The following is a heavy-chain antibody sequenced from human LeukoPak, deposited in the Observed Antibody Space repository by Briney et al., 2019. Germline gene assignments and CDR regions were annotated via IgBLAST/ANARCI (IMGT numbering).Heavy chain of an antibody. J-gene: IGHJ6*03. CDR2: ISYDGSNK. V-gene: IGHV3-30*18. CDR3: ANGYCTNGVCYPYYYYYMDV. CDR1: GFTFSTDN. D-gene: IGHD2-8*01. Sequence: GGSLRLSCEASGFTFSTDNMNWVRQAPGKGLEWVAVISYDGSNKYYADSVKGRFTISRDNSKNTLYLQMNSLRAEDTAVYYCANGYCTNGVCYPYYYYYMDVWGKGTTVTVSS.